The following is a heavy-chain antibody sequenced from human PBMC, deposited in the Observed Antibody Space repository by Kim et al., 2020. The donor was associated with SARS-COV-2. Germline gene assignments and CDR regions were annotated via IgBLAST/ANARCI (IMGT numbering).Heavy chain of an antibody. CDR3: AKHQAYYDISHDAFDI. Sequence: GGSLRLSCAASGFTFSSYGMHWVRQAPGKGLEWVAVISYDGSNKYYADSVKGRFTISRDNSKNTLYLQMNSLRAEDTAVYYCAKHQAYYDISHDAFDIWGQGTMVTVSS. D-gene: IGHD3-22*01. J-gene: IGHJ3*02. V-gene: IGHV3-30*18. CDR2: ISYDGSNK. CDR1: GFTFSSYG.